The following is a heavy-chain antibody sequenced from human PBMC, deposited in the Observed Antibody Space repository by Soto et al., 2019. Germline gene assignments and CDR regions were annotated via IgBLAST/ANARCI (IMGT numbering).Heavy chain of an antibody. CDR2: ISSSSSYI. CDR3: ARMVVTAIHDAFDI. D-gene: IGHD2-21*02. Sequence: PGGSLRLSCAASGFTFSSYSMNWVRQAPGKGLEWVSSISSSSSYIYYADSVKGRFTISRDNAKNSLYLQMNSLRAEDTAVYYCARMVVTAIHDAFDIWGQGTMVTVSS. CDR1: GFTFSSYS. J-gene: IGHJ3*02. V-gene: IGHV3-21*01.